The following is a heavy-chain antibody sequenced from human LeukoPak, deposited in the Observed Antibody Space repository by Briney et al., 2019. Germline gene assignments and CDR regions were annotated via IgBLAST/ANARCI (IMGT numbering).Heavy chain of an antibody. V-gene: IGHV4-34*01. Sequence: SETLSLTCAVYGGSFSGYYWGWIRQPPGKGLEWIGEINHSGSTNYNPSLKSRVTISVDTSKNQFSLKLSSVTAADTAVYYCARTGIAVLFDYWGQGTLVTVSS. CDR1: GGSFSGYY. CDR3: ARTGIAVLFDY. D-gene: IGHD6-19*01. CDR2: INHSGST. J-gene: IGHJ4*02.